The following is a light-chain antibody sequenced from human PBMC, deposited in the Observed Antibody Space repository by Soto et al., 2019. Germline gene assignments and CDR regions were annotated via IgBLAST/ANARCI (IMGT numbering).Light chain of an antibody. J-gene: IGLJ2*01. CDR1: SSDIGGYNY. V-gene: IGLV2-11*01. CDR2: DVY. Sequence: QSVLTQPRSVSGSPGQSVTISCTGTSSDIGGYNYVSWYQQHPGKAPKLMIYDVYKRPSGVSNRFSGSKSGSTASLTISGLQAEDEADYYCCSYAGRSTWDVVFGGGTKLTVL. CDR3: CSYAGRSTWDVV.